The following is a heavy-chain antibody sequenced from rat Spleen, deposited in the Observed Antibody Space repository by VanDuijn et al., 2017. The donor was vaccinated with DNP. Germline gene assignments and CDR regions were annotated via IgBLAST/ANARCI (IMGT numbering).Heavy chain of an antibody. CDR2: ISYEGSST. CDR1: GFTFSDYY. Sequence: EVQLVESGGGLVQPGRSLKLSCAASGFTFSDYYMAWVRQAPKKGLEWVASISYEGSSTYYGDSVKGRFHISRDNAKSTLYLQMNSLRSEETATYYCARGDDGSYYNWFAYWGQGTLVTVSS. CDR3: ARGDDGSYYNWFAY. V-gene: IGHV5-22*01. J-gene: IGHJ3*01. D-gene: IGHD1-12*02.